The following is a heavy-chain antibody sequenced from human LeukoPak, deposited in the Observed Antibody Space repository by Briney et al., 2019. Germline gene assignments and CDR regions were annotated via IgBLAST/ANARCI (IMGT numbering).Heavy chain of an antibody. CDR3: AKAPELYSSSDY. J-gene: IGHJ4*02. CDR2: IRYDGSNK. CDR1: GFTFSSYN. Sequence: GGSLRLSCAASGFTFSSYNMNWVRQAPGKGLEWVAFIRYDGSNKYYADSVKGRFTISRDNSKNTLYLQMNSLRAEDTAVYYCAKAPELYSSSDYWGQGTLVTVSS. V-gene: IGHV3-30*02. D-gene: IGHD6-6*01.